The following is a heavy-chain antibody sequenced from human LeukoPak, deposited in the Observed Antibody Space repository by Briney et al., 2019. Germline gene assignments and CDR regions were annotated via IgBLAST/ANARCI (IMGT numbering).Heavy chain of an antibody. D-gene: IGHD5-18*01. CDR2: IYHSGST. J-gene: IGHJ4*02. CDR3: ARSGYSYGYDY. V-gene: IGHV4-30-2*01. CDR1: GGSISSGGYS. Sequence: SQTLPLTCAVSGGSISSGGYSWSWIRQPPGKGLEWIGYIYHSGSTYYNPSLKSRVTISVDRSKNQFSLKLSSVTAADTAVYYCARSGYSYGYDYWGQGTLVTVSS.